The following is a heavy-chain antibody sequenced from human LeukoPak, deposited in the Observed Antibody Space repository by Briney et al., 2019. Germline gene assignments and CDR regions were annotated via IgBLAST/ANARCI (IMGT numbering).Heavy chain of an antibody. CDR1: GYTFTSYG. Sequence: GASVKVSCKASGYTFTSYGISWGRQAPGQGLEWMGGSSAYNGNTNYAQKLQGRGTMTTDTSTSTAYMELRSLRSDDTAVYYCARRGSYYGGAFDIWGQGTLVTVSS. V-gene: IGHV1-18*01. D-gene: IGHD1-26*01. CDR2: SSAYNGNT. CDR3: ARRGSYYGGAFDI. J-gene: IGHJ3*02.